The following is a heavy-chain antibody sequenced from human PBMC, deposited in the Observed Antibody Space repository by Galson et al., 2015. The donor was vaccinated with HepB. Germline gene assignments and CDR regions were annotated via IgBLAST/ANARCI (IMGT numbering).Heavy chain of an antibody. CDR2: VDPEDGET. Sequence: VKVSCKVSGYTFTDYYMHWVQQAPGKGLEWMGLVDPEDGETIYAEKFQGRVTITADTSTDTAYMELSSLRSEDTAVYYCASPLSVGTNAFDIWGQGTMVTVSS. J-gene: IGHJ3*02. V-gene: IGHV1-69-2*01. CDR1: GYTFTDYY. CDR3: ASPLSVGTNAFDI. D-gene: IGHD4-23*01.